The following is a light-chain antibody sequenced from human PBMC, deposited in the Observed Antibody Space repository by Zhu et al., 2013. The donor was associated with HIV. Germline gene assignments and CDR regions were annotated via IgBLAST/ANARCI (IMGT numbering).Light chain of an antibody. CDR2: GAS. CDR1: QTVTSSY. Sequence: EIVLMQSPGTLSLSPGERTTLSCRASQTVTSSYLAWYQHKPGQAPRLLIYGASTRATGIPARFSGSGSGTDFTLTISRLEPEDSAVYYCHQYGNSPPTFGQGPSCRSN. CDR3: HQYGNSPPT. J-gene: IGKJ2*01. V-gene: IGKV3-20*01.